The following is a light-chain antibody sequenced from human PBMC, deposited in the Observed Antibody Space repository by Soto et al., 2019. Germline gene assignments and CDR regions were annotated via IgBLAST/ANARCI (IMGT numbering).Light chain of an antibody. J-gene: IGKJ5*01. CDR2: YVS. V-gene: IGKV1-9*01. CDR3: QEIDSYPPT. Sequence: DIPLTQSPTFLSAAVGDTITITCRASQDVNSHLAWYQQTPGRAPKLLISYVSTLQSGVPSRFSGSGSRTDVTLTISSLQPEDFATYYCQEIDSYPPTFGQGTRLEIK. CDR1: QDVNSH.